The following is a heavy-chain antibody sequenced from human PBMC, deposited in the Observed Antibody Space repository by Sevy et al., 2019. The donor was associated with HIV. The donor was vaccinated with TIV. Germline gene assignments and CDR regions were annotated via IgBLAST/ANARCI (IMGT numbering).Heavy chain of an antibody. D-gene: IGHD2-21*01. CDR1: GFTFSSYS. CDR3: ARDQAIATREALNNYFDY. CDR2: ISSSSSYI. Sequence: GGSLRLSCAASGFTFSSYSMNWVRQAPGKGLEWVSSISSSSSYIYYADSVKGRFTISRDNAKNSLYLQMNSLRAEDTAVYYCARDQAIATREALNNYFDYWGQGTLVTVSS. V-gene: IGHV3-21*01. J-gene: IGHJ4*02.